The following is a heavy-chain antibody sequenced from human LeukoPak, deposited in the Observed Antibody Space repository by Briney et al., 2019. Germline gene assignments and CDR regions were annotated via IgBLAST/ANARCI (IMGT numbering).Heavy chain of an antibody. CDR1: GGSFSGYY. CDR2: IYYSGST. CDR3: ARELEGFDI. V-gene: IGHV4-59*01. D-gene: IGHD1-1*01. J-gene: IGHJ3*02. Sequence: SETLSLTCAVYGGSFSGYYWSWIRQPPGKGLEWIGYIYYSGSTNYNPSLKSRVTISVDTSKNQFSLKLSSVTAADTAVYYCARELEGFDIWGQGTMVTVSS.